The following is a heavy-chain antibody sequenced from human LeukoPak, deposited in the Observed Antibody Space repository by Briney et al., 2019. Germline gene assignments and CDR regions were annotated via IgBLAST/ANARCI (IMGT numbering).Heavy chain of an antibody. CDR1: GFTFSSYA. Sequence: GGSLRLSCAASGFTFSSYAMNWVRQAPARGLEWVSLVSGSGRDTHYADSAKGRFTISRDNSQNTLYLQMHSLRGEDTGIYFCAKESRGDFWSGYDYWGQGTPLTASS. D-gene: IGHD3-3*01. V-gene: IGHV3-23*01. CDR2: VSGSGRDT. J-gene: IGHJ4*02. CDR3: AKESRGDFWSGYDY.